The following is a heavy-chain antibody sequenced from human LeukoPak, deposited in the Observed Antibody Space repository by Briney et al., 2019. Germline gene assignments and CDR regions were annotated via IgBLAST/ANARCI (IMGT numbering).Heavy chain of an antibody. CDR2: IYYGGST. J-gene: IGHJ3*02. V-gene: IGHV4-39*07. CDR1: GGSISSSSYY. Sequence: PSETLSLTCSVSGGSISSSSYYWGWIRQPPGNPGKGLEWIGSIYYGGSTYNSPSLKSRVTISVDTSKNQFSLKLSSVTAADTAVYYCARGYGDYVVDAFDIWGQGTMVTVSS. CDR3: ARGYGDYVVDAFDI. D-gene: IGHD4-17*01.